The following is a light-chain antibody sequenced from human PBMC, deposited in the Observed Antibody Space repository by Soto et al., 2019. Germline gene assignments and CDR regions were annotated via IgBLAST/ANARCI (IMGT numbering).Light chain of an antibody. Sequence: EIVLTQSPGTLSLSPGERATLSCRASQSVSSSYLAWYQHKPGHPPRLLIYGASIRATGIPDRFSGSGSGTDFTLTIIRLEPEDFAVFYCQHYDSLPITFGQGTRLDIK. CDR1: QSVSSSY. CDR2: GAS. J-gene: IGKJ5*01. CDR3: QHYDSLPIT. V-gene: IGKV3-20*01.